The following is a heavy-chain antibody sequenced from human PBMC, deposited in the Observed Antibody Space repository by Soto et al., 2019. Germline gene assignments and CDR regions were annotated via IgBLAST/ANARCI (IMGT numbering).Heavy chain of an antibody. CDR3: TRDLNGGNPFDY. V-gene: IGHV1-3*01. CDR1: GYTLTNYA. J-gene: IGHJ4*02. Sequence: QVQFVQSGAEVKKPGASVRLFCKPSGYTLTNYAIQWVRQAAGQGLEWLGWIDPASGYAEYSQRLRGRVTLSRDNSASTFYMDLTSLTSEDTAVYFCTRDLNGGNPFDYWGQGTLVTVS. CDR2: IDPASGYA. D-gene: IGHD2-8*01.